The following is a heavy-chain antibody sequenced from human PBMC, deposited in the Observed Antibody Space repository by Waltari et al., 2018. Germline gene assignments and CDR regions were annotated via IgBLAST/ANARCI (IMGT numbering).Heavy chain of an antibody. Sequence: QVQLQESGPGLVKPSETLSLTCTVSGGSISSYYWSWIRQPAGKGLEWIGRIYTSGSTNYNPALKSRVTMSVDTSKNQFPLKLSSVTAADTAVYYCARSGGVYYDFWSGYYGVFDYWGQGTLVTVSS. CDR1: GGSISSYY. CDR3: ARSGGVYYDFWSGYYGVFDY. J-gene: IGHJ4*02. V-gene: IGHV4-4*07. D-gene: IGHD3-3*01. CDR2: IYTSGST.